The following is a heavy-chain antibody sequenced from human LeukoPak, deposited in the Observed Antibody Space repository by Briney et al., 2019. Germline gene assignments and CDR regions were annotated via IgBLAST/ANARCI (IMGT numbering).Heavy chain of an antibody. J-gene: IGHJ5*02. CDR3: ARGGGYGLSFDP. V-gene: IGHV3-48*04. Sequence: GGSLRLSCAASGFTFSSYSMNWVRQAPGKGLEWVSYISGSSSTIYYADSVKGRFTISRDNAKNSLYLQMNSLRAEDTAVYYCARGGGYGLSFDPWGQGTLVTVSS. CDR2: ISGSSSTI. CDR1: GFTFSSYS. D-gene: IGHD3-22*01.